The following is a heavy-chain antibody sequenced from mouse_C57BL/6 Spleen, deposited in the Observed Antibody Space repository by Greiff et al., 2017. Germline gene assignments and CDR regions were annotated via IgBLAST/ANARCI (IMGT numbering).Heavy chain of an antibody. CDR1: GYAFSSSW. D-gene: IGHD1-1*01. CDR2: IYPGDGDT. J-gene: IGHJ3*01. CDR3: ARDYGSSYRFAY. Sequence: VQLQQSGPELVKPGASVKISCKASGYAFSSSWMNWVKQRPGKGLEWIGRIYPGDGDTNYNGKFKGKATLTADKSSSTAYMQLSSLTSEDSAVXFWARDYGSSYRFAYWGQGTLVTVSA. V-gene: IGHV1-82*01.